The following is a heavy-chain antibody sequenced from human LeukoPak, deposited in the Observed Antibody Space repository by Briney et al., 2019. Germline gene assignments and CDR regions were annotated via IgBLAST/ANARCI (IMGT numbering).Heavy chain of an antibody. D-gene: IGHD2-21*02. V-gene: IGHV3-11*04. CDR3: ASPHCGGDCPIDY. CDR2: ISRSGSAI. CDR1: GFTFCDYY. J-gene: IGHJ4*02. Sequence: GGSLRLSYAGSGFTFCDYYMSWIRQAPGKGLEWLSYISRSGSAIYYAASVKGRFTISRDNAKTSLFLQMNSRRAEDTAVYYCASPHCGGDCPIDYWGQGTLVTVSS.